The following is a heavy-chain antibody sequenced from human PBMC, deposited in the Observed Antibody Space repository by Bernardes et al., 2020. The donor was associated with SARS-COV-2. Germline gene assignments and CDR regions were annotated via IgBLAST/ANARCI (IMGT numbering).Heavy chain of an antibody. CDR1: GFTFRNSG. J-gene: IGHJ3*02. CDR2: IWYDGPNK. CDR3: ARAPRYCSGGTCYGGFDI. Sequence: SCAASGFTFRNSGMHWVRQAPGPGLEWVAVIWYDGPNKYFVDSVKGRFTISRDSSKNTVYLQMNSLRDEDTAVYHCARAPRYCSGGTCYGGFDIWGQGTMVTVSS. D-gene: IGHD2-15*01. V-gene: IGHV3-33*08.